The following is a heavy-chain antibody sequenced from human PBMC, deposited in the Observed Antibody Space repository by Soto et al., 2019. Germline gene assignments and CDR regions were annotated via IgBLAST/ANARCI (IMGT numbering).Heavy chain of an antibody. CDR3: ARGSGDYLPNWFDP. CDR2: INHSGST. D-gene: IGHD4-17*01. CDR1: GGSFSGYY. V-gene: IGHV4-34*01. Sequence: PSETLSLTCAVYGGSFSGYYWSWIRQPPGKGLEWIGEINHSGSTNYNPSLKSRVTISVDTSKNQFSLKLSSVTAADTAVYYCARGSGDYLPNWFDPWGQGTLVTVSS. J-gene: IGHJ5*02.